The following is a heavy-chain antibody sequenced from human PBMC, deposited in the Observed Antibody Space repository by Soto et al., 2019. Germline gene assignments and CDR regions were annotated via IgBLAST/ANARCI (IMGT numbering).Heavy chain of an antibody. CDR1: GFTFSSYG. CDR2: ISYDGSNK. J-gene: IGHJ4*02. V-gene: IGHV3-30*18. CDR3: AKVTLQNYYYDSSGDKNFDY. D-gene: IGHD3-22*01. Sequence: PGVSLRLSCAASGFTFSSYGMHWVRQAPGKGLELVAVISYDGSNKYYADSVKGRFTISRDNSKNTLYLQMNSLRAEDTAVYYCAKVTLQNYYYDSSGDKNFDYWRQGTLVTVSS.